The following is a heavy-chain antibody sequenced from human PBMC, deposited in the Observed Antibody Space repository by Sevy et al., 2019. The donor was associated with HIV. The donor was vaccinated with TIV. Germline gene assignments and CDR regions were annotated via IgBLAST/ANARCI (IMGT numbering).Heavy chain of an antibody. CDR3: ARAGSGYCSGASCYYYYYYYGMDV. D-gene: IGHD2-15*01. CDR2: ITPNSGGT. Sequence: ASVKVSCKASGYTFTGYYMHWVRQAPGQGLEWMGWITPNSGGTNCAQKFQGRVTMTRDTSISTAYMELSRLRSDDTAVYYCARAGSGYCSGASCYYYYYYYGMDVWGQGTTVTVSS. CDR1: GYTFTGYY. J-gene: IGHJ6*02. V-gene: IGHV1-2*02.